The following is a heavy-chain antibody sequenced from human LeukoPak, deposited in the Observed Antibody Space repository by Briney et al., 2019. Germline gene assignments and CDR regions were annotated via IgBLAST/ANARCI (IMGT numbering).Heavy chain of an antibody. V-gene: IGHV3-30-3*01. CDR2: ISYDGSNK. CDR3: ARSGSPLPVEFDY. CDR1: GFTFSSYA. J-gene: IGHJ4*02. Sequence: GVSLRLSCAASGFTFSSYAMHWVRQTPGKGLEWVAVISYDGSNKYYADSVKGRFTISRDNSKNTLYLQMNSLRAEDTAVYYCARSGSPLPVEFDYWGQGTLVTVSS. D-gene: IGHD1-26*01.